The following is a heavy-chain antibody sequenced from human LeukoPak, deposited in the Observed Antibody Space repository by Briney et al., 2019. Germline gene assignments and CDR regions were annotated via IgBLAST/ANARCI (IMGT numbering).Heavy chain of an antibody. CDR2: ISWNSGSI. CDR1: GFTFDDYA. D-gene: IGHD2-2*01. CDR3: ARTNSIVVVPAGAFDI. J-gene: IGHJ3*02. V-gene: IGHV3-9*01. Sequence: GGSLRLSCAASGFTFDDYAMHWVRQAPGKGLEWVSGISWNSGSIGYADSVKGRFTISRDNAKNSLYLQMNSLRAEDTALYYCARTNSIVVVPAGAFDIWAKGQWSPSLQ.